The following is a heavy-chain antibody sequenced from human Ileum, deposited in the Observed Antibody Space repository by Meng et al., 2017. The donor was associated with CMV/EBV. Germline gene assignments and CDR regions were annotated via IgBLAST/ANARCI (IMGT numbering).Heavy chain of an antibody. J-gene: IGHJ4*02. D-gene: IGHD2-15*01. CDR2: TYYRSKWYN. V-gene: IGHV6-1*01. CDR3: ARDPRWSSPIIMDY. Sequence: DTASSNSAAWNWSRQSPSRGLEWLGRTYYRSKWYNDYAISVKSRLTINPDTSKNQFSLQLNSVTPEDTAVYYCARDPRWSSPIIMDYWGPGTLVTVSS. CDR1: DTASSNSAA.